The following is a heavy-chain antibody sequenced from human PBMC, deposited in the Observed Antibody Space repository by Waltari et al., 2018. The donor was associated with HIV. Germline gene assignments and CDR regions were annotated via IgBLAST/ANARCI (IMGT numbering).Heavy chain of an antibody. CDR1: GGSISSGRYY. Sequence: QVQLQESGPGLVKPSQTLSLTCTVSGGSISSGRYYWPWIRQPAGKGLELIGRIYTSGSTNYNPSLESRVTISVDTSRNQFSLKLRSVTAADTAVYYCARAYYDFWSGTGSSGNWFDPWGQGTLVTVSS. D-gene: IGHD3-3*01. J-gene: IGHJ5*02. CDR3: ARAYYDFWSGTGSSGNWFDP. V-gene: IGHV4-61*02. CDR2: IYTSGST.